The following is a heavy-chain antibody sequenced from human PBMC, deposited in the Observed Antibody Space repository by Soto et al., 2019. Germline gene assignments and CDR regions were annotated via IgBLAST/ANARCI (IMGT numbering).Heavy chain of an antibody. CDR1: GGTFSTLA. CDR3: ARAPYEDYAVPEPNYFDS. CDR2: IIPIFGRP. Sequence: QVQLVQSGTEVKKPGSSVRVSCKASGGTFSTLAVSWVRQAPGHGLEWMGGIIPIFGRPVYAQKFQGRVTITADESTSIVYMELGSLSSDDTAVYYCARAPYEDYAVPEPNYFDSWGQGTLVTVSS. D-gene: IGHD4-17*01. J-gene: IGHJ4*02. V-gene: IGHV1-69*01.